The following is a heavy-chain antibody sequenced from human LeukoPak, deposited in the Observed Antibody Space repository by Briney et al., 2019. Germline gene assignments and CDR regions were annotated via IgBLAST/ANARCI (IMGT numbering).Heavy chain of an antibody. CDR3: ARDDYDILTGYNYYYYGMDV. J-gene: IGHJ6*02. V-gene: IGHV1-18*01. Sequence: ASVKVSCKASGYTFTSYGISWVRQAPGQGLERMGWISAYNGNTNYAQKLQGRVTMTTDTSTSTAYMELRSLRSDDTAVYYCARDDYDILTGYNYYYYGMDVWGQGTTVTVSS. CDR1: GYTFTSYG. D-gene: IGHD3-9*01. CDR2: ISAYNGNT.